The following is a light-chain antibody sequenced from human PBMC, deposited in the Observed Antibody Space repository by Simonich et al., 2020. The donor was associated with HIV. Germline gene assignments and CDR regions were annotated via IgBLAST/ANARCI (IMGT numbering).Light chain of an antibody. Sequence: EIVLTQSPAPLSLSPGERATLSCTTSQSVSSHLSWYQQKPGQAPRLLIYDASNRATGIPARFSGSGSGTDFTLTISSLEPEDFAGYYCQQRSNWPRTFGQGTKVEIK. CDR3: QQRSNWPRT. CDR1: QSVSSH. J-gene: IGKJ1*01. V-gene: IGKV3-11*01. CDR2: DAS.